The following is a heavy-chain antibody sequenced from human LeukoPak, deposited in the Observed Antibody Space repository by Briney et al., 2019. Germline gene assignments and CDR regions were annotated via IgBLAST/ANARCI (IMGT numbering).Heavy chain of an antibody. CDR3: ARDPGTQLWLLNYYFDY. J-gene: IGHJ4*02. Sequence: GRSLRLSCAASGFTFSSYGMHWVRQAPGKGLEWVAFIRYDGSNKYYADSVKGRFTISRDNSKNTLYLQMNSLRAEDTAVYYCARDPGTQLWLLNYYFDYWGQGTLVTVSS. CDR2: IRYDGSNK. V-gene: IGHV3-30*02. CDR1: GFTFSSYG. D-gene: IGHD5-18*01.